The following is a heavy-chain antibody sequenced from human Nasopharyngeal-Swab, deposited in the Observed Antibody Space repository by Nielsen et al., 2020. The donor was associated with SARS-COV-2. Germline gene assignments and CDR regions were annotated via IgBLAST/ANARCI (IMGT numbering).Heavy chain of an antibody. D-gene: IGHD6-19*01. CDR1: GFTVSSNY. V-gene: IGHV3-53*01. Sequence: GESLKISCAASGFTVSSNYMSWVRQAPGKGLEWVSVIYSGGSTYYADSVKGRFTISRDNSKNTLYLQMNSLRAEDTAVYYCARESSSGWYGDAFDIWSQGTMVTVSS. CDR2: IYSGGST. CDR3: ARESSSGWYGDAFDI. J-gene: IGHJ3*02.